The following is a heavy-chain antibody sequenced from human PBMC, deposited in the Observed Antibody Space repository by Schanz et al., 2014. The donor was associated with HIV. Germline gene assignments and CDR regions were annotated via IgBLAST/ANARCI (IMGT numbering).Heavy chain of an antibody. D-gene: IGHD3-3*01. CDR3: ARDKQYHDFWRGNWFDP. J-gene: IGHJ5*02. CDR2: ITSDGSST. CDR1: GFTFSGFW. Sequence: EVQLVESGGGLVQPGGSLRLSCAASGFTFSGFWMHWVRQAPGKGLEWVSRITSDGSSTTYADSVKGRFTISRDNAKNTLYLQMDSLRVEDTALYYCARDKQYHDFWRGNWFDPWGQGTLVTVSS. V-gene: IGHV3-74*01.